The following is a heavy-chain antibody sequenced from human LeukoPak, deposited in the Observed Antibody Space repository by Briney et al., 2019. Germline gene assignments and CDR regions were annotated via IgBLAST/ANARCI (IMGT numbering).Heavy chain of an antibody. CDR1: GYTFTGYY. J-gene: IGHJ6*03. V-gene: IGHV1-2*02. CDR3: ARGVVAATFYYYMDV. D-gene: IGHD2-15*01. CDR2: TNPNSGGT. Sequence: ASVKVSCKASGYTFTGYYMHWVRQAPGQGLEWMGWTNPNSGGTNYAQKFQGRVTMTRDTSLSTAYMELSGLRSDDTAVYYCARGVVAATFYYYMDVWDKGTTVTVSS.